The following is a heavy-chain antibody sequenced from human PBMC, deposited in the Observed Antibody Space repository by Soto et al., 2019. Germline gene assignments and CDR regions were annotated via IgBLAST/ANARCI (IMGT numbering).Heavy chain of an antibody. CDR3: AMGFYYDTSDQTDY. CDR2: INHSGST. V-gene: IGHV4-34*01. CDR1: GGSFSGYY. Sequence: SETLSLTCAVYGGSFSGYYWSWIRQPPGKGLEWIGEINHSGSTNYNPSLKSRVTISVDTSKNQFSLKLSSVTAADTAVYYCAMGFYYDTSDQTDYWGQGTLVTVSS. D-gene: IGHD3-22*01. J-gene: IGHJ4*02.